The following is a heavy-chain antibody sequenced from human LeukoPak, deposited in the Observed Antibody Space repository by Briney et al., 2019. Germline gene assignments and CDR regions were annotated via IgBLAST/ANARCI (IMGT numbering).Heavy chain of an antibody. V-gene: IGHV4-30-4*08. Sequence: SQTLSLTCTVSGGSISRCGYYWSWIRQPPGKGLEWIGYIYYSGRTYYNPSLKSRVTISVDTSKNQFSLKLSSVTAADTAVYFCASQFYGFWADPHGDWYFDLWGRGTLVTVSS. CDR2: IYYSGRT. CDR1: GGSISRCGYY. J-gene: IGHJ2*01. D-gene: IGHD3-3*01. CDR3: ASQFYGFWADPHGDWYFDL.